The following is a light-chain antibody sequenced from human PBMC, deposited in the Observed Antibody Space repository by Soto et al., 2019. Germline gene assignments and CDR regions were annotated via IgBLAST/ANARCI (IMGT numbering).Light chain of an antibody. CDR3: SSYTSTSTPFV. Sequence: QLVLTQPASVSGSPGQSIAISCTGTSSDVGGYNYVSWYQQHPGKAPKLMIYDVSNRPSGLSNRFSGSKSGNTASLTISGLQAEDEADYYCSSYTSTSTPFVFGTGTKLTVL. CDR1: SSDVGGYNY. J-gene: IGLJ1*01. V-gene: IGLV2-14*03. CDR2: DVS.